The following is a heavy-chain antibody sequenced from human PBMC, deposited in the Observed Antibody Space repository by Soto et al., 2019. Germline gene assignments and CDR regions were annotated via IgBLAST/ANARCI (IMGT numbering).Heavy chain of an antibody. J-gene: IGHJ5*02. Sequence: QVQLQESGPGLVKPSQTLSLTCTVSGGSITSGGYYWSWIRQHPGKGLEWIGYIHYSGTAYYIPSLTSRLMISIDTSKNQFSLKLSSVTVADTAVYYCAREYIGSDQNWFAPWGQGTLVTVSS. CDR1: GGSITSGGYY. D-gene: IGHD5-12*01. CDR2: IHYSGTA. V-gene: IGHV4-31*03. CDR3: AREYIGSDQNWFAP.